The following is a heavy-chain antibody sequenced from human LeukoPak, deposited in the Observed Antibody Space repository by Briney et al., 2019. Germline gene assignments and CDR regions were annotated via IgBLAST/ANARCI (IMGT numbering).Heavy chain of an antibody. CDR2: IYYSGST. D-gene: IGHD6-6*01. CDR3: ASQAARPYYYYYYMDV. CDR1: GGSISSYY. V-gene: IGHV4-59*01. Sequence: SETLSLTCTVPGGSISSYYWSWIRQPPGKGLEWIGYIYYSGSTNYNPSLKSRVTISVDTSKNQFSLKLSSVTAADTAVYYCASQAARPYYYYYYMDVWGKGTTVTVSS. J-gene: IGHJ6*03.